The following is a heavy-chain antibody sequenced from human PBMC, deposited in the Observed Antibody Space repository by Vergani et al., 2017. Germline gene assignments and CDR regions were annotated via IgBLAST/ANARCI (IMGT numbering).Heavy chain of an antibody. J-gene: IGHJ4*02. V-gene: IGHV3-48*04. CDR3: ARDADGSGSYPSFDY. CDR2: ISSSGSTI. D-gene: IGHD3-10*01. Sequence: EVQLVESGGGLVQPGGSLRLSCAASGFTFSSYSMNWVRQAPGKGLEWVSYISSSGSTIYYADSVKGRFTISRDNAKNSLYLQMNSLRAEDTAVYYCARDADGSGSYPSFDYWGEATLVTVSS. CDR1: GFTFSSYS.